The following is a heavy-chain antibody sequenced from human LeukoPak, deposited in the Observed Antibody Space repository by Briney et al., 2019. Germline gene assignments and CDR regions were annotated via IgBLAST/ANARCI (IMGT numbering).Heavy chain of an antibody. V-gene: IGHV4-39*01. CDR2: IFYTGYT. J-gene: IGHJ5*02. Sequence: PSETLSLTCTISGGSISSSTCYWGWIRQPPGKGLEWIGSIFYTGYTYYNPSLKSRVTISVDTSKNQFSLKLSSVTAADTAVYYCARGTRVTKRFDPWGQGTLVTVSS. CDR3: ARGTRVTKRFDP. D-gene: IGHD4-17*01. CDR1: GGSISSSTCY.